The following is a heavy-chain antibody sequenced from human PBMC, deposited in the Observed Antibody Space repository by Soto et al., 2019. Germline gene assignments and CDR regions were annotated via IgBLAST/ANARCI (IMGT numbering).Heavy chain of an antibody. D-gene: IGHD1-1*01. Sequence: SETLSLTCTVSGGSISSYYWSWIRQPPGKGLEWIGYIYYSGSTNYNPSLKSRVTISVDTSKNQFSLKLSSVTAADTAVYYCARALQLIPLYYYYGMDVWGQGTTVTVSS. CDR3: ARALQLIPLYYYYGMDV. V-gene: IGHV4-59*01. CDR2: IYYSGST. J-gene: IGHJ6*02. CDR1: GGSISSYY.